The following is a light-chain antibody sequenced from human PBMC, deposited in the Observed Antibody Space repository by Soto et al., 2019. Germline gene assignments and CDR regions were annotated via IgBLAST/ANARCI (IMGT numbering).Light chain of an antibody. CDR3: TSLTSSATSV. J-gene: IGLJ1*01. CDR1: SSDVCRYNY. V-gene: IGLV2-14*01. CDR2: EVN. Sequence: QSALTQPASVSGSPGQSIIISCTGTSSDVCRYNYVSWYQKHPGKAPKLIIYEVNNRPSEISNRFSGSKSANTAALTISGLQAGDEADYYCTSLTSSATSVLGTGTKLTVL.